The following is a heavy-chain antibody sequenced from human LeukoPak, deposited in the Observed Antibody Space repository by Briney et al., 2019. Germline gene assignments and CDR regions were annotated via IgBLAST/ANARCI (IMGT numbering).Heavy chain of an antibody. J-gene: IGHJ4*02. CDR1: GGSFSGYY. Sequence: PSETLSLTCAVSGGSFSGYYWSWIRQPPGKGLEWIGEINHSGSTNYNPSPKSRVTISVDTSKNQFSLKLSSVTAADTAVYYCARGPRGGGLDYWGQGTLVTVSS. D-gene: IGHD3-10*01. CDR3: ARGPRGGGLDY. CDR2: INHSGST. V-gene: IGHV4-34*01.